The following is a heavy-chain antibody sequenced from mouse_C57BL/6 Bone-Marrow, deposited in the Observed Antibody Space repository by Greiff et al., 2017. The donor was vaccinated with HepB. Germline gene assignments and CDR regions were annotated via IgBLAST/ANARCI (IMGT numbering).Heavy chain of an antibody. Sequence: EVKLMESGGGLVQPGGSMKLSCVASGFTFSNYWMNWVRQSPEKGLEWVAQIRLKSDNYATHYAESVKGRFTISRDDSKSSVYLQMNNLRAEDTGIYYCTGSSYPYYYAMDYWGQGTSVTVSS. V-gene: IGHV6-3*01. CDR2: IRLKSDNYAT. J-gene: IGHJ4*01. CDR1: GFTFSNYW. CDR3: TGSSYPYYYAMDY. D-gene: IGHD1-1*01.